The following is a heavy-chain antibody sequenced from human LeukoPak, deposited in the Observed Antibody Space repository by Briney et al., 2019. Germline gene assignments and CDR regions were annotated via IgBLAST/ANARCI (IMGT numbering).Heavy chain of an antibody. D-gene: IGHD3-3*01. V-gene: IGHV3-23*01. Sequence: PGGSPRLSCAASGFPFSSYAMSWVRQAPGKGLEWVSAISGSGGSTYYADSVKGRFTISRDNSKNTLYLQMNSLRAEDTAVYYCAKDSRVTIFGVVIIPPDYWGQGTLVTVSS. CDR3: AKDSRVTIFGVVIIPPDY. CDR1: GFPFSSYA. J-gene: IGHJ4*02. CDR2: ISGSGGST.